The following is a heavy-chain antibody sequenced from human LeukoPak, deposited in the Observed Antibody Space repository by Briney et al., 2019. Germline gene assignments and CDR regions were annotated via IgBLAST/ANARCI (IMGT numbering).Heavy chain of an antibody. Sequence: GGSLRLSCAASGFTFNNYAMNWVRQAPGKGLEWVSSISGGGETTYYADSAKGLFAISRDNSQNTLYLQMNSLRAEDTAVYYCARDYADYVGYFFFDYWGQGTLVTVSS. V-gene: IGHV3-23*01. J-gene: IGHJ4*02. CDR2: ISGGGETT. D-gene: IGHD4-17*01. CDR1: GFTFNNYA. CDR3: ARDYADYVGYFFFDY.